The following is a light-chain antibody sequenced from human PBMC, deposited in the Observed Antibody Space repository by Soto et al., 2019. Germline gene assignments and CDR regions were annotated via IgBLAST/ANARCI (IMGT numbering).Light chain of an antibody. J-gene: IGKJ5*01. CDR2: GAS. CDR1: QSVSSN. CDR3: QQYGSSPIT. V-gene: IGKV3-20*01. Sequence: EIVMTQSPATLSVSPGERATLSFRASQSVSSNLAWYQQKPGQAPRLLIYGASTRATGIPDRFSGSGSGTDFTLTVSRLEPEDFAVYYCQQYGSSPITFGRGTRLEIK.